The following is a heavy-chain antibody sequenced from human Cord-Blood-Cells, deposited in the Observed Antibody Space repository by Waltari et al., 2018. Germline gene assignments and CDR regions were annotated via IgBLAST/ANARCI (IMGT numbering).Heavy chain of an antibody. D-gene: IGHD1-26*01. J-gene: IGHJ6*02. CDR1: GYTFTSYA. CDR3: AREPRVATVYYYGMDV. Sequence: QVQLVQSGAEVKKPGASVKVSCKASGYTFTSYAMHWVRKAPAQRLEWMGWINAGNGNTKYSQKFQGRVTITRDTSASTAYMELSSLRSEDTAVYYCAREPRVATVYYYGMDVWGQGTTVTVSS. CDR2: INAGNGNT. V-gene: IGHV1-3*01.